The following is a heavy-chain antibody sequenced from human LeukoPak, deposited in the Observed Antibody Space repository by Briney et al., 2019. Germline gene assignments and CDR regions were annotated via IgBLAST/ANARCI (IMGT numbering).Heavy chain of an antibody. CDR2: IYPGDSDT. CDR3: ARAYYTVVDPYYFDY. CDR1: GYSFTTYW. V-gene: IGHV5-51*01. J-gene: IGHJ4*02. Sequence: GESLKISCKGSGYSFTTYWIGWVRQMPGKGLEWMGIIYPGDSDTRYSPSFQGQVTISADKSISTAYLQWSSLKASDTAMYYCARAYYTVVDPYYFDYWGQGTLVTVSS. D-gene: IGHD2-21*01.